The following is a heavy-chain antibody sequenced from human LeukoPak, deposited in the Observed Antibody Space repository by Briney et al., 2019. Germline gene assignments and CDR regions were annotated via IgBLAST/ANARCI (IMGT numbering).Heavy chain of an antibody. CDR1: GFTFSSYA. D-gene: IGHD2-15*01. Sequence: GGSLRLSCAASGFTFSSYAMSWVRQAPGKGLEWVSAISGSGGSTYYADSVKGRFTISRDNSKNTLYLQMNSLRAEDTAVYYCAKDGKYCSGGSCYPLVFDYWGQGTLVTVSS. CDR2: ISGSGGST. J-gene: IGHJ4*02. CDR3: AKDGKYCSGGSCYPLVFDY. V-gene: IGHV3-23*01.